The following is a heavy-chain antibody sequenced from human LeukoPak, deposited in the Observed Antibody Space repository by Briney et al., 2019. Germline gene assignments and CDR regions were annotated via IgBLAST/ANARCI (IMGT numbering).Heavy chain of an antibody. CDR3: ARVNVCPRCHFDY. CDR1: GFTFSNYW. V-gene: IGHV3-74*01. D-gene: IGHD3-16*01. CDR2: INSDGSSI. Sequence: QSGGSLRLSCAASGFTFSNYWMHWLRQAPGKGLVWVSRINSDGSSITYADSVQGRFTISRDNAKNTLYLQVNSLRAEDTAVYYCARVNVCPRCHFDYWGQGTLVTVSS. J-gene: IGHJ4*02.